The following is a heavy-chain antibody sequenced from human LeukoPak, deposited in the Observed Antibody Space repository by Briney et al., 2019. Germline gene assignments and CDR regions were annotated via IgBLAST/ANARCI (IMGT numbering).Heavy chain of an antibody. V-gene: IGHV3-33*01. CDR3: ARAPGGITRRYYYYGMDV. Sequence: GGSLRLSCAASGFTFSSYGMHWVRQAPGKGLEWVAVIWYDGSNKYYADSVKGRFTISRDNSKNTLYLQMNSLRAEDTAVYYCARAPGGITRRYYYYGMDVWGQGTTVTVSS. CDR2: IWYDGSNK. J-gene: IGHJ6*02. CDR1: GFTFSSYG. D-gene: IGHD1-14*01.